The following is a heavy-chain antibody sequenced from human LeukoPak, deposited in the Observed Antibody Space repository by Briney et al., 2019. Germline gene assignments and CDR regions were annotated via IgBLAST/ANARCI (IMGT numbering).Heavy chain of an antibody. D-gene: IGHD1-26*01. CDR3: ARDQRTVGYYGMDV. J-gene: IGHJ6*02. Sequence: PSQTLSLTCTVSGGSISSGDYYWSWIRQPPGKGLEWIGYIYYSGSTNYNPSLKSRVTISVDTSKNQFSLKLRSVTAADTAVYYCARDQRTVGYYGMDVWGRGTTVTVSS. V-gene: IGHV4-61*08. CDR1: GGSISSGDYY. CDR2: IYYSGST.